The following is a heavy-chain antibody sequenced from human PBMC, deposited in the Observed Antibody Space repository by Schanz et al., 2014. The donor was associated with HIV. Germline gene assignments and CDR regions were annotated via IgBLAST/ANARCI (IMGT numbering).Heavy chain of an antibody. V-gene: IGHV3-23*04. CDR1: GFTLNSYD. J-gene: IGHJ6*02. CDR2: ISGSGRKR. CDR3: AKDVLSDDASGDDLIMEA. Sequence: EVQLVESGGGLVQPGGSLRLSCAASGFTLNSYDMNWVRQTPWKGLEWVSVISGSGRKRYYADAVKGRFTISRDNSRDTLYLQMDSLRGDDTAIYYCAKDVLSDDASGDDLIMEAWGQGTTVMVSS. D-gene: IGHD2-21*02.